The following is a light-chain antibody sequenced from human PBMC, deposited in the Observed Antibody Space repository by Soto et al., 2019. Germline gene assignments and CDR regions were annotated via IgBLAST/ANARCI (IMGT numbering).Light chain of an antibody. CDR3: QQHNNWPT. Sequence: IVLPQSPATLSLSPGERATLSCRASQSVSSYLAWYQQKPGQAPSLLIYGASKRATGIPARFSGSGSGTDFTLTISSLEPEDFAVYFCQQHNNWPTFGQGTRLEI. CDR1: QSVSSY. J-gene: IGKJ5*01. CDR2: GAS. V-gene: IGKV3-11*01.